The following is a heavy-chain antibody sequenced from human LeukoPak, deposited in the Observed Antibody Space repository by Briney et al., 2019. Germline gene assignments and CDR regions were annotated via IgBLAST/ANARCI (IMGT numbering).Heavy chain of an antibody. V-gene: IGHV3-48*03. D-gene: IGHD5-18*01. CDR1: GFTFSSYE. CDR3: ARDARGGYTYGGLDQ. Sequence: PGGSLRLSCVASGFTFSSYEMNWVRQAPGKGLEWVSYISSSGSSTYYADSVKGRFTISRGNAKNSLYLQMNSLRAEDTAVYYCARDARGGYTYGGLDQWGQGTLVTVSS. CDR2: ISSSGSST. J-gene: IGHJ4*02.